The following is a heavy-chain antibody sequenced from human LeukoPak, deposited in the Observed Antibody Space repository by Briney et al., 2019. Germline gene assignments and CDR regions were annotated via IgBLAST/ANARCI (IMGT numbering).Heavy chain of an antibody. V-gene: IGHV4-59*12. J-gene: IGHJ4*02. CDR2: IYYSGST. CDR3: ARELRVGRGLYFDY. Sequence: PSETLSLTCTVSGGSISSYYWSWIRQPPGKGLEWIGYIYYSGSTNYNPSLKSRVTISVDTSKNQFSLILSSVTAADTAIYYCARELRVGRGLYFDYWGQGTLVTVSS. CDR1: GGSISSYY. D-gene: IGHD1-14*01.